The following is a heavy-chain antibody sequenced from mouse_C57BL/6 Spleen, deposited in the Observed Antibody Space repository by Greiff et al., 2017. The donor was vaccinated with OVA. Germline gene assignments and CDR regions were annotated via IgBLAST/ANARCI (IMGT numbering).Heavy chain of an antibody. CDR3: ARNYGSIFAY. D-gene: IGHD1-1*01. J-gene: IGHJ3*01. V-gene: IGHV5-17*01. CDR1: GFTFSDYG. CDR2: ISSGSSTI. Sequence: EVKLVESGGGLVKPGGSLKLSCAASGFTFSDYGMHWVRQAPEKGLEWVAYISSGSSTIYYADTVKGRFTISRDNAKNTLFLQMTSLRSEDTAMYYCARNYGSIFAYWGQGTLVTVSA.